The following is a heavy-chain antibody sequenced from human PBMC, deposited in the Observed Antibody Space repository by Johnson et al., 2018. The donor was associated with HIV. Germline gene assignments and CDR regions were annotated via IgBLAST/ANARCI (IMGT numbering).Heavy chain of an antibody. CDR3: AKDEFWDRDGSGPLAYAFDI. V-gene: IGHV3-9*02. D-gene: IGHD3-10*01. Sequence: VQLVESGGGLVQPGRSLRLSCAASGFTSDDYAMHWVRQAPGKGLEWVSGISWHRGSIGYANSMKGRFTLSRANAKNSMYLQRNSLRAEDTALYYYAKDEFWDRDGSGPLAYAFDIWGQGTMVTVSS. J-gene: IGHJ3*02. CDR2: ISWHRGSI. CDR1: GFTSDDYA.